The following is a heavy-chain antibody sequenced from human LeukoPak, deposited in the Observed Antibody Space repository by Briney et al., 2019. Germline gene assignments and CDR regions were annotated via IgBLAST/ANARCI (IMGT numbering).Heavy chain of an antibody. D-gene: IGHD2-2*03. CDR1: GFTLNTYG. CDR2: IRFDGSNK. Sequence: GGSLRLSCAASGFTLNTYGMHWVRQAPGKGLERVAFIRFDGSNKYYADSVKGRFTISRDNSKNTLYLQMKSLRPEDTAVYYCARGDGYCSSASCSGNWGQGTLVTVSS. V-gene: IGHV3-30*02. J-gene: IGHJ4*02. CDR3: ARGDGYCSSASCSGN.